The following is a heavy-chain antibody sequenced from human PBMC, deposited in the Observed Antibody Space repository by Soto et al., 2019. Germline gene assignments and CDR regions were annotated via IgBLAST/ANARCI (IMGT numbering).Heavy chain of an antibody. Sequence: SETLSLTCTVSGGSISSGGYYWSWIRQHPGKGLEWIGYIYYSGSTYYNPSLKSRVTISVDTSKNQFSLKLSSVTAADTAVYYCARELYSSGWYGSYGMDVWGQGTTVTVSS. CDR2: IYYSGST. V-gene: IGHV4-31*03. CDR3: ARELYSSGWYGSYGMDV. CDR1: GGSISSGGYY. J-gene: IGHJ6*02. D-gene: IGHD6-19*01.